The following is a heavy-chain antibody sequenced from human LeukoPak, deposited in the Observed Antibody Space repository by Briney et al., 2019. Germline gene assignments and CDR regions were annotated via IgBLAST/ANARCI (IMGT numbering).Heavy chain of an antibody. CDR3: AKVVGYDSSGYINY. CDR1: GFTFSSYA. V-gene: IGHV3-23*01. J-gene: IGHJ4*02. D-gene: IGHD3-22*01. CDR2: ISGSGGST. Sequence: GGSLRLSCAASGFTFSSYAMSWVRQAPGKGLEWVSAISGSGGSTYYADSVKGRFTISRDNSKNTLYLQMNSLRAEDTAVYYCAKVVGYDSSGYINYWGQGTLVTVSS.